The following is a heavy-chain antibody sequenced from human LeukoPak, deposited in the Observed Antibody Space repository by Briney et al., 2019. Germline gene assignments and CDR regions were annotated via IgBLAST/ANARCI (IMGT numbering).Heavy chain of an antibody. V-gene: IGHV4-4*07. J-gene: IGHJ4*02. CDR1: GGSISSYY. CDR2: LYTSGST. Sequence: SETLSLTCSVSGGSISSYYWSWIRQPAGKGLEWLGRLYTSGSTNYNPSLKSRVTMSVDTPKNQFSLKLSSVTAADTAVYYCARDGGVGAQYYFDYWGQGTLVTVSS. CDR3: ARDGGVGAQYYFDY. D-gene: IGHD1-26*01.